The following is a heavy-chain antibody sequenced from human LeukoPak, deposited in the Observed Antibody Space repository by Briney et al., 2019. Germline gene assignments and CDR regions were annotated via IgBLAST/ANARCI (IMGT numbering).Heavy chain of an antibody. CDR1: GGSFTAFY. D-gene: IGHD2-2*01. CDR2: VNHSGTT. J-gene: IGHJ4*02. CDR3: ARGAYCSSINCYGFDY. Sequence: SETLSLTCTVYGGSFTAFYWSWIRQPPGKGLEWIGEVNHSGTTNYNPSLKSRVTLSVDTSKNQFSLRLTSVTAADTAVYYCARGAYCSSINCYGFDYWGQGTLVTVSS. V-gene: IGHV4-34*01.